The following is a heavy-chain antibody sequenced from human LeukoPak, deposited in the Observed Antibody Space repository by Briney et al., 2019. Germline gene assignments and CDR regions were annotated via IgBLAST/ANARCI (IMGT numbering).Heavy chain of an antibody. CDR1: RFTFSNYW. Sequence: GGSLRLSRAASRFTFSNYWMHWVRQAPGKGLVWVSRINSDGSSTSYADSVKGRFTISRDNAKNTLYLQMSSLRAEDTAVYYCATLADPVGYWGQGTLVTVSS. CDR3: ATLADPVGY. V-gene: IGHV3-74*01. D-gene: IGHD6-13*01. J-gene: IGHJ4*02. CDR2: INSDGSST.